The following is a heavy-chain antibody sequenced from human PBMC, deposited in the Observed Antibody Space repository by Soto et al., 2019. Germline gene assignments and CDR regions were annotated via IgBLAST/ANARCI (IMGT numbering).Heavy chain of an antibody. CDR2: ISYDGSNK. CDR1: GFTFSFYS. Sequence: VQLVESGGGLLNPGGSLRLSCAASGFTFSFYSMNWVRQAPGKGLEWVAVISYDGSNKYYADSVKGRFTISRDNSKNTLYLQMNSLRAEDTAVYYCAKDGPLANYDFWSGYYTQDAFDIWGQGTMVTVSS. V-gene: IGHV3-30*18. D-gene: IGHD3-3*01. J-gene: IGHJ3*02. CDR3: AKDGPLANYDFWSGYYTQDAFDI.